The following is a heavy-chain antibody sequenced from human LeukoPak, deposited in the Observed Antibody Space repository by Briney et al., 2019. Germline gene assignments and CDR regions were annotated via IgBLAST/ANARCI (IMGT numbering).Heavy chain of an antibody. CDR1: GFTFSSYS. V-gene: IGHV3-21*01. CDR2: ISSSSSYI. Sequence: GGSLRLSCAASGFTFSSYSMNWVRQAPGKGLEWVSSISSSSSYIYYADSVKGRFTISRDNAKNSLYLQMNSLRAEDTAVYYCARETAPDYGDYSNAFDIWGQGTMVTVSS. D-gene: IGHD4-17*01. CDR3: ARETAPDYGDYSNAFDI. J-gene: IGHJ3*02.